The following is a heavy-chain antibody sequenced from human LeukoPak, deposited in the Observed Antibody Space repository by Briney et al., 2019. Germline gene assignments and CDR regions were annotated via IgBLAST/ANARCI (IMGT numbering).Heavy chain of an antibody. CDR1: GYSISSNYW. CDR3: ARGDVRHSFYA. Sequence: PSDTLSLTCAVSGYSISSNYWWGWIRQPPGKGLESIGYIHQIGSTYYNPSLKSRVTLSVDKSKNQFSLKLSSVTAADTAVYYCARGDVRHSFYAWGQGTTVTVSS. CDR2: IHQIGST. D-gene: IGHD3-3*01. V-gene: IGHV4-28*03. J-gene: IGHJ6*02.